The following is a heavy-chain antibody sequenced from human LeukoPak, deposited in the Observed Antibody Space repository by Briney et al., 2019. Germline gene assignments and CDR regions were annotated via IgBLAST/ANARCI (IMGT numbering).Heavy chain of an antibody. CDR1: GFTFSDYD. CDR3: AKDFRGYGRMIDH. D-gene: IGHD5-18*01. CDR2: ISDSGSSV. J-gene: IGHJ4*02. V-gene: IGHV3-23*01. Sequence: GGSLRLSCAASGFTFSDYDMSWVRQAPGKGLEWVSLISDSGSSVYYADSVKRRFTIFRDNSKNTVDLQMNSLRDEDTAVYYCAKDFRGYGRMIDHWGQGTLVTVSS.